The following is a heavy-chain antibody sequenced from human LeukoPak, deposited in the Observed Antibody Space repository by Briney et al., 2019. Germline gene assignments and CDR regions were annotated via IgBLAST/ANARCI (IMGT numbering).Heavy chain of an antibody. Sequence: TGGSLRLSCVASGFTFSDYGINWVRQAPGKGLEWVSYISSSSGSIDYADSVKGRFTISRDNGKNSLYLQMNSLRDEDTAVYYCARRDFDSRAFDFWGQGTMVSVSS. CDR3: ARRDFDSRAFDF. CDR1: GFTFSDYG. V-gene: IGHV3-48*02. CDR2: ISSSSGSI. J-gene: IGHJ3*01. D-gene: IGHD3-22*01.